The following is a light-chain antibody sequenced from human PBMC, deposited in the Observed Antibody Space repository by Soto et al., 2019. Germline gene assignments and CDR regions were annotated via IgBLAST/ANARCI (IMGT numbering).Light chain of an antibody. CDR2: LGS. CDR3: RQAHQTHLS. J-gene: IGKJ4*01. Sequence: DVVMTQSPLSLPVTPGEPASISCRSSQSLLHSDGYNHLNWFLQRPGESPQVLIYLGSTRAPGVPDRFSGIGSGTDFTLKISRVEADYVRVYYCRQAHQTHLSFGGATNVDIK. V-gene: IGKV2-28*01. CDR1: QSLLHSDGYNH.